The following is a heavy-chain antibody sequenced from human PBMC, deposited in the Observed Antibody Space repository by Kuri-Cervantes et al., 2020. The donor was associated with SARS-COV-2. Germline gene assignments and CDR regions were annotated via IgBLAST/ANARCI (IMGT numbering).Heavy chain of an antibody. CDR2: IIPIFGTA. V-gene: IGHV1-69*13. CDR3: AREAPGGTIFGVVIGDRGWFDP. D-gene: IGHD3-3*01. J-gene: IGHJ5*02. CDR1: GYTFTTSG. Sequence: PAKVFCTASGYTFTTSGIRGVRQAPGQGLEWMGGIIPIFGTAKYAQKFQGRVTITADESTSTAYMELSSLRSEDAAVYYCAREAPGGTIFGVVIGDRGWFDPWGQGTLVTVSS.